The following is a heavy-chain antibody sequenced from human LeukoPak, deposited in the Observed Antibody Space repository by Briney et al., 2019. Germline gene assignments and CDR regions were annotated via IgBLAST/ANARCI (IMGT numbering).Heavy chain of an antibody. Sequence: PGGSLRLSCAASGFTFSSYGMHWVRQAPGKGLEWVAFIRYDGSNKYYADSVKGRFTISRDNSKNTLYLQMNSLRAEDTAVYYCAKDPPANFPVGAYYYGSGSHRGYYFDYWGQGTLVTVSS. D-gene: IGHD3-10*01. J-gene: IGHJ4*02. V-gene: IGHV3-30*02. CDR1: GFTFSSYG. CDR3: AKDPPANFPVGAYYYGSGSHRGYYFDY. CDR2: IRYDGSNK.